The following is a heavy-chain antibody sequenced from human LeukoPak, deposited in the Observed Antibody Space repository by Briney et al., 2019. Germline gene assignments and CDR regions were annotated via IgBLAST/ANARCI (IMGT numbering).Heavy chain of an antibody. Sequence: RSGESLKISCKGSGFLFTSYWISWVRQVPGKGLEWMGRIDPSDSYTNYSPSFQGHVTISADKSISTAYLQWSSLKASDTAMYYCARQYCSSTSCPAYWYFDLWGRGTLVTVSS. V-gene: IGHV5-10-1*01. CDR2: IDPSDSYT. J-gene: IGHJ2*01. CDR1: GFLFTSYW. CDR3: ARQYCSSTSCPAYWYFDL. D-gene: IGHD2-2*01.